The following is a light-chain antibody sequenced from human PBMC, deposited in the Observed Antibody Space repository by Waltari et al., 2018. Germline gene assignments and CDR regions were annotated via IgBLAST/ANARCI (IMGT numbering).Light chain of an antibody. J-gene: IGLJ1*01. Sequence: QSMLTQPPSASGTPGQRVTISCSGSSSNIGSHTVNWFQQFPGTAPRLLIYNNNRRPSGVPDRFSASLSGNSASLAISGLQSEDEADYYCGAWDDSLRGYVFGTGTMVTVL. V-gene: IGLV1-44*01. CDR2: NNN. CDR1: SSNIGSHT. CDR3: GAWDDSLRGYV.